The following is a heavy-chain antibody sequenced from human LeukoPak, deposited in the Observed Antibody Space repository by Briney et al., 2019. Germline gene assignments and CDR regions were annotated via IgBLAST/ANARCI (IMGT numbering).Heavy chain of an antibody. Sequence: GGSLRLSCAASGFPFSSYAMTWVRQAPGKGLEWVSAIGATGGDLYYADSVKGRFTISRDNSKNTLYLQIHSLRAEDTAIYYCAKHLAAGKFYFDYWGQGTLVTVSS. CDR1: GFPFSSYA. V-gene: IGHV3-23*01. CDR3: AKHLAAGKFYFDY. D-gene: IGHD6-13*01. CDR2: IGATGGDL. J-gene: IGHJ4*02.